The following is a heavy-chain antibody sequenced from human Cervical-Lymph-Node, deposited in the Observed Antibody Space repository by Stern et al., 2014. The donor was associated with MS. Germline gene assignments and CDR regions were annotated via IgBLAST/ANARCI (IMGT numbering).Heavy chain of an antibody. CDR1: GYNFTDYG. CDR3: ARTGTVVTSGYYYGMDV. D-gene: IGHD4-23*01. J-gene: IGHJ6*02. Sequence: QVQLVQSGAEVKKPGASVKVSCKTAGYNFTDYGIIWARQAPGQRLAWMGWINTGNGNRRYSQKIQGRVTITRDTPASTAYMELSRLRSEDTAVYYCARTGTVVTSGYYYGMDVWGQGTTVTVSS. V-gene: IGHV1-3*04. CDR2: INTGNGNR.